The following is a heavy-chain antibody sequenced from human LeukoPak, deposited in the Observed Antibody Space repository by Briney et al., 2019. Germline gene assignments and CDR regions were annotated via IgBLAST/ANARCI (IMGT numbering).Heavy chain of an antibody. V-gene: IGHV3-7*01. CDR3: ARDRGGGWDY. CDR1: GFTFSSYW. J-gene: IGHJ4*02. Sequence: PGGSLRLSCTASGFTFSSYWMSWVRQTPGKGLEWVANINQDGSEKYYVDSVKGRFTTSRDNAKNSLYLQMNSLRVEDTSVYYCARDRGGGWDYWGQGTLVTVSS. CDR2: INQDGSEK. D-gene: IGHD6-19*01.